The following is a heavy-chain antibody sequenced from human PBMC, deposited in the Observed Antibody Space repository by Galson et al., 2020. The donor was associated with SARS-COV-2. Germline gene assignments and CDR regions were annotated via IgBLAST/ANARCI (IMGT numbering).Heavy chain of an antibody. V-gene: IGHV7-4-1*02. CDR1: GFTFTTYA. Sequence: ASVKVSCKASGFTFTTYAMNWVRQAPGQGLEWMGWINTHTGNPAYAQGFTGRFVFSLDTSVSTAYLQISSLKAEDTAVYYRARVRYYYGMDVWGQGTTVTVSS. CDR3: ARVRYYYGMDV. D-gene: IGHD4-17*01. CDR2: INTHTGNP. J-gene: IGHJ6*02.